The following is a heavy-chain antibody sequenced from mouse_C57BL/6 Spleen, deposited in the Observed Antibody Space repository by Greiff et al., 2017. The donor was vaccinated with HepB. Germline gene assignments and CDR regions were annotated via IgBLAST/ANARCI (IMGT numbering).Heavy chain of an antibody. Sequence: QVQLQQPGAELVKPGASVKLSCKASGYTFTSYWMHWVKQRPGRGLEWIGRIVPNSGGTKYNEKFKGKATLTVDKPSSTAYMQLSSLTSEDSAVYYCARSNYGSSHPFAYWGQGTLVTVSA. J-gene: IGHJ3*01. V-gene: IGHV1-72*01. CDR1: GYTFTSYW. CDR2: IVPNSGGT. D-gene: IGHD1-1*01. CDR3: ARSNYGSSHPFAY.